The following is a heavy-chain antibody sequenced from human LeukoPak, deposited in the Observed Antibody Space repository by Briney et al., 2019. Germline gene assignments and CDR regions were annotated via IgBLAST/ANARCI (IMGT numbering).Heavy chain of an antibody. J-gene: IGHJ4*02. D-gene: IGHD6-19*01. CDR1: GGSISTYY. CDR3: ARGTWSAGMNMWGYYFDY. V-gene: IGHV4-59*08. CDR2: IYYTGYT. Sequence: SETLSLTCTVSGGSISTYYWTWIRQPPGKGLEWVGCIYYTGYTGYNPSLTSRVTISLDTSKNQFSLRLSSVTAADTAVYYCARGTWSAGMNMWGYYFDYWGQGALVTVSS.